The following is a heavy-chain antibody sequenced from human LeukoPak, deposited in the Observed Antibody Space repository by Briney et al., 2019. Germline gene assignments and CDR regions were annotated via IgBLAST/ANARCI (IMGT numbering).Heavy chain of an antibody. D-gene: IGHD6-13*01. CDR1: GYTFTSYD. Sequence: ASVKVSCKASGYTFTSYDINWVRQATGQGLEWMGWMNPNSGNTGYAQKFQGRVTITRHTSISTAYMELSSLRSEDTAVYYCARIAAAAGGYYFDYWGQGTLVTVSS. CDR3: ARIAAAAGGYYFDY. J-gene: IGHJ4*02. V-gene: IGHV1-8*03. CDR2: MNPNSGNT.